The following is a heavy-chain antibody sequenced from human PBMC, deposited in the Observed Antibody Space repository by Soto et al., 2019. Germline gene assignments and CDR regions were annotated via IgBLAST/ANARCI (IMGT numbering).Heavy chain of an antibody. CDR2: ISGSGGST. CDR3: AKDYTFGGVIVTVEAFDI. D-gene: IGHD3-16*02. V-gene: IGHV3-23*01. J-gene: IGHJ3*02. CDR1: GFTFSIYA. Sequence: PGGSLRLSCAASGFTFSIYAMSWVRQAPGKGLEWVSAISGSGGSTYYADSVKGRFTISRDNSKNTLYLQMNSLRAEDTAVYYCAKDYTFGGVIVTVEAFDIWGQGTMVTVSS.